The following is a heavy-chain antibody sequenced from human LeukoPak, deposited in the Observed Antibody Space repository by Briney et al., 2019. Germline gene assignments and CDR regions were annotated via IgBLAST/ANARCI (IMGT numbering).Heavy chain of an antibody. CDR3: ARGPGPADDGGGYCFDY. J-gene: IGHJ4*02. V-gene: IGHV1-46*01. CDR1: GYTFTSYY. D-gene: IGHD3-22*01. Sequence: ASVKVSCKASGYTFTSYYLYWVRQAPGQGLEWMGVINPSGGSTTSAQKFQGRVTMTRDTSTSTVYMELRSLRSEDTAGYYCARGPGPADDGGGYCFDYWGQGTLVTVSS. CDR2: INPSGGST.